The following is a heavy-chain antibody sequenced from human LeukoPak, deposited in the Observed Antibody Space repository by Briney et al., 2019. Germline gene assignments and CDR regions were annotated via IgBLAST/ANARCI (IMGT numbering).Heavy chain of an antibody. CDR3: AREGPMDY. Sequence: SVKVSCKASGDTFSNYAITWVRQAPGQGLEWTGGIIPSFGIVNYAQKFQGRVTITADESTSTAYMELSSLRSEDTAVYYCAREGPMDYWGQGTLVTVSS. V-gene: IGHV1-69*13. D-gene: IGHD2-2*01. J-gene: IGHJ4*02. CDR1: GDTFSNYA. CDR2: IIPSFGIV.